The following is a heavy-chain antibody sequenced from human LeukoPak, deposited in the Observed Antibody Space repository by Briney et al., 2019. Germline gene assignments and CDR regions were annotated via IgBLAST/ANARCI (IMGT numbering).Heavy chain of an antibody. CDR3: ARVPSLSTVTTDFDH. Sequence: ASVKVSCKASGYTFTSYGITWVRQAPGQGLEWMGWISAYNGNTNYAQKLQGRVTLTTDTSTGTAYMELRILRYDDTAIYYCARVPSLSTVTTDFDHWGQGTLVTVSS. CDR1: GYTFTSYG. CDR2: ISAYNGNT. J-gene: IGHJ5*02. D-gene: IGHD4-17*01. V-gene: IGHV1-18*01.